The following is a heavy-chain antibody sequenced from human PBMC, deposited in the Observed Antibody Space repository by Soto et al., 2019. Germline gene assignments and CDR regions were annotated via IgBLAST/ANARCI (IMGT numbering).Heavy chain of an antibody. V-gene: IGHV3-9*01. J-gene: IGHJ4*02. CDR2: ISWNGNFT. D-gene: IGHD2-15*01. Sequence: EVQLVESGGDMVQPGRSLKLSCVGSGYSFEDYSMHWVWQAPGKGLEWVSGISWNGNFTGYADSVKGRFTISRDNDKNSIFLQMRSLSLEDTALYYCVGGSWFDWGQGTLVTVSS. CDR1: GYSFEDYS. CDR3: VGGSWFD.